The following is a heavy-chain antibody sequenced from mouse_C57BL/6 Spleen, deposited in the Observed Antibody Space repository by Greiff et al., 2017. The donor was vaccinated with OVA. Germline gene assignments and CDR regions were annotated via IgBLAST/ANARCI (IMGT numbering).Heavy chain of an antibody. J-gene: IGHJ3*01. CDR3: AREGSYYWFAY. Sequence: EVQLVESGGGLVKPGGSLKLSCAASGFTFSDYGMHWVRQAPEKGLEWVAYISSGSSTIYSADTVKGRFTISRDNAKNTLFLQMTSLRSEDTAMYYCAREGSYYWFAYWGQGTLVTVSA. D-gene: IGHD2-1*01. CDR1: GFTFSDYG. V-gene: IGHV5-17*01. CDR2: ISSGSSTI.